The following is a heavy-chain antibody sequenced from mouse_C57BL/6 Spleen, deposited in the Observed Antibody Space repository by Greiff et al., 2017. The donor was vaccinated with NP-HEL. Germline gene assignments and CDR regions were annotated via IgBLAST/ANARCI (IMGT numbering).Heavy chain of an antibody. J-gene: IGHJ2*01. CDR1: GFTFSSYA. V-gene: IGHV5-4*01. Sequence: EVQVVESGGGLVKPGGSLKLSCAASGFTFSSYAMSWVRQTPEKRLEWVATISDGGSYTYYPDNVKGRFTIARDNAKNNLYLQMSHLKSEDTAMYYCARDRPVGSFYYFDYWGQGTTLTVSS. CDR3: ARDRPVGSFYYFDY. D-gene: IGHD1-1*01. CDR2: ISDGGSYT.